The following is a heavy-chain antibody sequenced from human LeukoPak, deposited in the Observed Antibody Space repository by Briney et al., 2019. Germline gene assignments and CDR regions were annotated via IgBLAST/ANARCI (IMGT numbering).Heavy chain of an antibody. J-gene: IGHJ4*02. Sequence: GGSLRLSCAASRFTFSSYWMHWVRQVPGKGLLWVARINGDGTSKTYADSVKGRFTISRDNAKNTLYLQMNGLRAEDTAVYYCTRGCRSTSCSIDYWGQGTLVTVSS. CDR1: RFTFSSYW. CDR2: INGDGTSK. CDR3: TRGCRSTSCSIDY. V-gene: IGHV3-74*01. D-gene: IGHD2-2*01.